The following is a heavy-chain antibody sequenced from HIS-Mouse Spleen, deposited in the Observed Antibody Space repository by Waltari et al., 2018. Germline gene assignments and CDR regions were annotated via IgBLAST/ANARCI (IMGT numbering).Heavy chain of an antibody. CDR2: RSYDGSNK. CDR1: GFTFSSYG. J-gene: IGHJ4*02. D-gene: IGHD1-26*01. CDR3: AKDTSGSYSDY. V-gene: IGHV3-30*18. Sequence: QVQLVESGGGVVQPGRSLRLSCAASGFTFSSYGMHWVRQAPGKGLEWGAVRSYDGSNKYYADSVKGRFTISRDNSKNTLYLQMNSLRAEDTAVYYCAKDTSGSYSDYWGQGTLVTVSS.